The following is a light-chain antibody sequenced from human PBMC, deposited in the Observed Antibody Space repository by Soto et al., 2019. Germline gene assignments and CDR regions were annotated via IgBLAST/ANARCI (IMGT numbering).Light chain of an antibody. CDR1: SSDVGGYNY. CDR3: SSYTSSTAYV. J-gene: IGLJ1*01. V-gene: IGLV2-14*01. CDR2: EVS. Sequence: QSALTQPASVSGSPGQSITISCTGTSSDVGGYNYVSWYQLHPGKAPKLMVYEVSNRPSGVSNRFSGSKSGNTASLTISGLQAEDEADDYCSSYTSSTAYVFGTGPQLTVL.